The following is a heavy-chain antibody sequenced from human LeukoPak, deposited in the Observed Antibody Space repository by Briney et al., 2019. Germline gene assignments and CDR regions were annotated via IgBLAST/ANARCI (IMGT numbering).Heavy chain of an antibody. CDR2: IYYSGST. V-gene: IGHV4-59*01. CDR3: ARVDTAMASYYYYYMDV. Sequence: PSETLSLTCTVSGGPISSYYWSWIRQPLGKGLEWIGYIYYSGSTNYNPSLKSRVTISVDTSKNQFSLKLSSVTAADTAVYYCARVDTAMASYYYYYMDVWRKGTTVTVSS. D-gene: IGHD5-18*01. CDR1: GGPISSYY. J-gene: IGHJ6*03.